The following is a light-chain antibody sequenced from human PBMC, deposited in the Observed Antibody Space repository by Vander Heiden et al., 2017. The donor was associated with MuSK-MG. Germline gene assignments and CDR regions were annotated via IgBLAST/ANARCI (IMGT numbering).Light chain of an antibody. CDR3: CSCAPNNTLI. CDR1: SRDVGNYDL. CDR2: EVN. J-gene: IGLJ2*01. Sequence: GQSITLSCTGTSRDVGNYDLVSWYAQHTGKASKLLIYEVNERPSDISARFSGSKSGNTASRTIAGLRPEDEADYHCCSCAPNNTLIFGGGTKLTVL. V-gene: IGLV2-23*02.